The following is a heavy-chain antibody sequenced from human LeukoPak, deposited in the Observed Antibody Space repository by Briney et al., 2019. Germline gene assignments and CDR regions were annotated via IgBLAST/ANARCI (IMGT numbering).Heavy chain of an antibody. CDR1: GGSISNNNYY. D-gene: IGHD4-23*01. V-gene: IGHV4-39*01. J-gene: IGHJ4*02. Sequence: SETLSLTCTVSGGSISNNNYYWGWIRQPPGKGLEWIGSICYSGSTYYNPSLRSRVTISVDTSKDQFSLKLSSVTAADTAVYYCARLLRWVYYFDYWGQGTLVIVSS. CDR2: ICYSGST. CDR3: ARLLRWVYYFDY.